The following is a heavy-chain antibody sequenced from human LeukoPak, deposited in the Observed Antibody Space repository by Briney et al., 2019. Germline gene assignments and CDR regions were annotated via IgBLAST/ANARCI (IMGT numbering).Heavy chain of an antibody. CDR3: ARGDTRGNDI. V-gene: IGHV4-59*01. CDR2: IYYSGTT. J-gene: IGHJ3*02. Sequence: SETLSLTCTVSGGSISGYWCSWIRQPPGKGLEWIGYIYYSGTTNYNPSLNSRVPMSVDTSKSQFSLQLSSVTAADTAVYYCARGDTRGNDIWGQGTMVTVSS. D-gene: IGHD1-26*01. CDR1: GGSISGYW.